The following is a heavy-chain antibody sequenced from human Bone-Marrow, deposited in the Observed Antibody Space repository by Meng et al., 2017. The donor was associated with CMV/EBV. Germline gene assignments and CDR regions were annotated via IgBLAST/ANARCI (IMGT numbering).Heavy chain of an antibody. CDR2: IYSGGST. Sequence: GESLKISCAGSIFPVSDNYMSWVRQAPGKGLEWVSVIYSGGSTYYADSVKGRFTISRDNSKNTLYLQMNSLRAEDTAVYYCARGLYDFGGGRFDPWGQGTLVTVSS. J-gene: IGHJ5*02. V-gene: IGHV3-53*01. D-gene: IGHD3-3*01. CDR3: ARGLYDFGGGRFDP. CDR1: IFPVSDNY.